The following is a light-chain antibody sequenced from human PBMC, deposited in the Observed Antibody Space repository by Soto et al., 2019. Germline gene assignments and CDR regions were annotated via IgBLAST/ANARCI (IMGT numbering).Light chain of an antibody. CDR3: QPYNNWPLT. CDR1: QSVSSSY. CDR2: DAS. J-gene: IGKJ4*01. Sequence: EIVLPQSPAPLSLSAGERATLSCMASQSVSSSYLAWYQQKPGQAPRLLIYDASSRATGIPDRFSGSGSGTDFTLTISRLEPEDFAVYYCQPYNNWPLTFGGGTKVDIK. V-gene: IGKV3D-20*02.